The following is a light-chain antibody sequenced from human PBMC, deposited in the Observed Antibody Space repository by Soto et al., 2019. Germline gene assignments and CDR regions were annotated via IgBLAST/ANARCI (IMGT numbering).Light chain of an antibody. CDR2: LAS. V-gene: IGKV2-28*01. J-gene: IGKJ1*01. Sequence: EIVMTQSPLSLTVTPGEPASISCKSSQSLQHNNGNTLLDWYMQKPGQSPQLLIYLASRRAPGAPDRVSGSGSGTDFTLRISTVEADDAEIYSCMQALQTPRTFGQGTKLEI. CDR3: MQALQTPRT. CDR1: QSLQHNNGNTL.